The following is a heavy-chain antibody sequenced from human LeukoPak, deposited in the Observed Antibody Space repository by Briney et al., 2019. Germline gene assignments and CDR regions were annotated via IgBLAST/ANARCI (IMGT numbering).Heavy chain of an antibody. Sequence: ASVKVSCKASGYTFTGYYMHWVRQAPGQGLEWMGWINPNSGGTNYAQKFQGWVTMTRDTSISTAYMELSRLRSDDTAVYYCARDGDWLLRALGMDVWGQGTTVTVSS. V-gene: IGHV1-2*04. D-gene: IGHD3/OR15-3a*01. CDR1: GYTFTGYY. CDR3: ARDGDWLLRALGMDV. J-gene: IGHJ6*02. CDR2: INPNSGGT.